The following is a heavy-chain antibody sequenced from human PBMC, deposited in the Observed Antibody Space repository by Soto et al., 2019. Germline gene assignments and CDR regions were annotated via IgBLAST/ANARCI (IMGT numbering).Heavy chain of an antibody. CDR2: IYPGDADI. V-gene: IGHV5-51*07. CDR3: ARGIEMASIGWFDP. Sequence: GESLKISCKGSGYRFTSFWIGWVHQMPGKGLEWLGIIYPGDADIRYTPSFQGQVTMSADKSISTAYLQWSSLKASDTAIYYCARGIEMASIGWFDPWGQGTLVTVSS. J-gene: IGHJ5*02. CDR1: GYRFTSFW. D-gene: IGHD3-3*02.